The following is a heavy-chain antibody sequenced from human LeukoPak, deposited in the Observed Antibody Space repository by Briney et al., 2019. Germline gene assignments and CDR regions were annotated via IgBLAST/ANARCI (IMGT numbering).Heavy chain of an antibody. CDR2: ISHDGII. J-gene: IGHJ4*02. CDR1: GFTFSSYV. V-gene: IGHV3-74*01. CDR3: VSGSLQSGYNFDY. D-gene: IGHD3-3*01. Sequence: GGSLRLSCETAGFTFSSYVMHWVRRTPGKGLVWVSRISHDGIISYADSVKGRFTISRDNAKNTLILQMNSLRVEDTAVYYCVSGSLQSGYNFDYWGQGALVTVSS.